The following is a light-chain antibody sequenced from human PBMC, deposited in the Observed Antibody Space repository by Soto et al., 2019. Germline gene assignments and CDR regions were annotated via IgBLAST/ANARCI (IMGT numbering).Light chain of an antibody. CDR3: QQYGRSLFT. J-gene: IGKJ3*01. Sequence: EIVLTQSPGTLSLSPGERATLSCRASQSVSSSYLAWYQQKPGQAPRLLIYGASSRATGIPDRFSGSGSGPDFTLTISRLEPEDFAVYYCQQYGRSLFTFGPGTKVDIK. CDR1: QSVSSSY. CDR2: GAS. V-gene: IGKV3-20*01.